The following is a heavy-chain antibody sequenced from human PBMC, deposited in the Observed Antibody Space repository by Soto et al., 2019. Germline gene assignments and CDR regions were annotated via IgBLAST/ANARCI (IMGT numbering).Heavy chain of an antibody. CDR1: TYDLANYW. Sequence: GESLKISCKVSTYDLANYWIAWVRQMPGKGLEWMGVIYTADSATRYSTSFQGQVTISADKSISTAYLQWNSLRADDTGVYYCARRPANFWSGYPVSFDYCGPGTLVTVSS. CDR2: IYTADSAT. CDR3: ARRPANFWSGYPVSFDY. J-gene: IGHJ4*02. V-gene: IGHV5-51*01. D-gene: IGHD3-3*01.